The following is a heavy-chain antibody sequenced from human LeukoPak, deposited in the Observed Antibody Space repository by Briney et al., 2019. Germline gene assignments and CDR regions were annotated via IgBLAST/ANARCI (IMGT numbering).Heavy chain of an antibody. D-gene: IGHD6-6*01. CDR2: INHSGST. J-gene: IGHJ3*02. V-gene: IGHV4-34*01. CDR1: GGSFSGYY. Sequence: KASETLSLTCAVYGGSFSGYYWSWIRQPPGKGLEWIGEINHSGSTNHNPSLKSRVTISVDTSKNQFSLKLSSVTAADPAVYYCARGSLRARAFDIWGQGTMVTVSS. CDR3: ARGSLRARAFDI.